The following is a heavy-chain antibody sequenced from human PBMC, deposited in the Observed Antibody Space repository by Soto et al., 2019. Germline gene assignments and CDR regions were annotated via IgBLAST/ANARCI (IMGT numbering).Heavy chain of an antibody. CDR1: GFTFSSYA. Sequence: PGGSLRLSCAASGFTFSSYAMSWVRQAPGKGLEWVSAISGSGGSTYYADSVKGRFTISRDNSKNTLYLQMNSLRAEDTAVYYCAKVDTMVRGVMLGSEDYYYGMDVWGQGTTVTVPS. V-gene: IGHV3-23*01. CDR2: ISGSGGST. D-gene: IGHD3-10*01. J-gene: IGHJ6*02. CDR3: AKVDTMVRGVMLGSEDYYYGMDV.